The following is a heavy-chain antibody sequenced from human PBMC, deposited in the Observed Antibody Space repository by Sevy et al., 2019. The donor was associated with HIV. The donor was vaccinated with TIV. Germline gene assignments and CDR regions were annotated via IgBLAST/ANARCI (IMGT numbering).Heavy chain of an antibody. CDR3: ARGSSSSWYSLNFDF. Sequence: ASVKVSCKASGYTFTSYGISWVRQAPGQGLEWMGWISTYKGNIKFAQKLQGRVTMTTDTSTSTAYMELTSLRSDDTAVYYCARGSSSSWYSLNFDFWGQGTLVTVSS. D-gene: IGHD6-13*01. V-gene: IGHV1-18*01. CDR2: ISTYKGNI. J-gene: IGHJ4*02. CDR1: GYTFTSYG.